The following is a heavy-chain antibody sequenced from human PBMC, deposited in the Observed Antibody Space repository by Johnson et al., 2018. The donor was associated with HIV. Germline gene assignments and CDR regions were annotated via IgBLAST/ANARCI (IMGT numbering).Heavy chain of an antibody. CDR3: AREPMDCGGDCWGVFDL. D-gene: IGHD2-21*02. CDR1: GFSFSDSA. Sequence: QVQLVESGGGVVQPGRSLRLSCAASGFSFSDSAMHWVRQAPGKGLEWVAVISFDGSTIYYANSVEGRFTIPSDNSRDTLSLQMNSLRAEDTALYYCAREPMDCGGDCWGVFDLWGQGTMVTVSS. CDR2: ISFDGSTI. J-gene: IGHJ3*01. V-gene: IGHV3-30-3*01.